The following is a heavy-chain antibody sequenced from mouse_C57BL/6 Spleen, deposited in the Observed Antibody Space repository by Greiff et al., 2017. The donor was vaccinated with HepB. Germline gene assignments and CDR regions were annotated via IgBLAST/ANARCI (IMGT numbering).Heavy chain of an antibody. CDR1: GYSITSGYY. Sequence: EVQLQESGPGLVKPSQSLSLTCSVTGYSITSGYYWNWIRQFPGNKLEWMGYISYDGSNNYNPSLKNRISITRDTSKNQFFLKLNSVTTEDTATYYCAREGPLYGSSLDYWGQGTTLTVSS. D-gene: IGHD1-1*01. J-gene: IGHJ2*01. CDR2: ISYDGSN. CDR3: AREGPLYGSSLDY. V-gene: IGHV3-6*01.